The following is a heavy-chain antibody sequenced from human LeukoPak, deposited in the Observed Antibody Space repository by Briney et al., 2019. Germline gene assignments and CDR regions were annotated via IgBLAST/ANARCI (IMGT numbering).Heavy chain of an antibody. V-gene: IGHV4-59*08. CDR3: ARVLYSSSWPYYYYGMDV. CDR1: GGSISSYY. D-gene: IGHD6-13*01. CDR2: IYYSGST. J-gene: IGHJ6*02. Sequence: SETLSLTCTVSGGSISSYYWSWIRQPPGKGLEWIGYIYYSGSTNYNPSLKSRVTISVDTSKNQFSLKLSSVTAADTAVYYCARVLYSSSWPYYYYGMDVWGQGTTVTVSS.